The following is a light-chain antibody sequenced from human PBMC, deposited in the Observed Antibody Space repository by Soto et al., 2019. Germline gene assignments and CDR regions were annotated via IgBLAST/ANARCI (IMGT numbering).Light chain of an antibody. Sequence: EIVLTQSPGTLSLSPGERATLSCRASQSVSSSYLAWYQQKPGQAPRLLIYGASSRATGIPDRFSGSGSGTDLTLTISRLEPEDFAVYYGQQYGTFDQGTKLEIK. V-gene: IGKV3-20*01. CDR2: GAS. J-gene: IGKJ2*01. CDR1: QSVSSSY. CDR3: QQYGT.